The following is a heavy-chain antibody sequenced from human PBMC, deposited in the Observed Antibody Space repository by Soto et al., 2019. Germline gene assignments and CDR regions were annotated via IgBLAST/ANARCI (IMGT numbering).Heavy chain of an antibody. CDR2: NNTYNGNT. D-gene: IGHD3-16*01. CDR3: AMVDVYVTPSPQDV. Sequence: QVQLVQSRAEVKNPRASVKVSCKASGYSFTRYGIAWARQAPGQGLEWMGWNNTYNGNTNYAQNLQGIVTLGTDTSTSTAYMGQTSLRSNETAIYYCAMVDVYVTPSPQDVWGQGTTVIVSS. J-gene: IGHJ6*02. CDR1: GYSFTRYG. V-gene: IGHV1-18*01.